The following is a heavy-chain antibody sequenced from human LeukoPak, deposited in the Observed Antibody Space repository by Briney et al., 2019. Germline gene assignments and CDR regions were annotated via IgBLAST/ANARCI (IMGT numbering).Heavy chain of an antibody. Sequence: GGSLRLSCAASGFTFSSYAMSWVRQAPGKGLEWVSAISGSGGSTYYADSVKGRFTISRDNSKNTLYLQMNSLRAEDTALYYCARSNSGSYDSQYNWFDPWGQGTLVTVSS. CDR3: ARSNSGSYDSQYNWFDP. J-gene: IGHJ5*02. D-gene: IGHD1-26*01. V-gene: IGHV3-23*01. CDR2: ISGSGGST. CDR1: GFTFSSYA.